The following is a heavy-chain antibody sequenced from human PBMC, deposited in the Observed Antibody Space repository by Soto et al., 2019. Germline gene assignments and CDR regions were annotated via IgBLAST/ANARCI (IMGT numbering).Heavy chain of an antibody. D-gene: IGHD1-26*01. J-gene: IGHJ4*02. CDR2: ISGSGGAT. CDR1: GFTFSSYA. Sequence: GGSLRLSCAASGFTFSSYAVSWVRQAPGKGLAWVSVISGSGGATYYAYSVKGRFTISRDNSKNTLYLQMNRVRAEDTAVYYCAKYTWDDLPPSFWGQGTPVTVSS. V-gene: IGHV3-23*01. CDR3: AKYTWDDLPPSF.